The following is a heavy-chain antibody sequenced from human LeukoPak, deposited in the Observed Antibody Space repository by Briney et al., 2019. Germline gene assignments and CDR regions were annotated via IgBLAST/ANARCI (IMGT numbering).Heavy chain of an antibody. J-gene: IGHJ1*01. D-gene: IGHD6-13*01. V-gene: IGHV1-2*02. CDR1: GYTFTSYG. CDR3: ARAHIAAAGTVYPTSAYFKD. Sequence: ASVKVSCKASGYTFTSYGISWVRQAPGQGLEWMGWINTNSGGTNYAQKFQGRVTMTRDTSISTAYMELSRLRSDDTAVYYCARAHIAAAGTVYPTSAYFKDGGQRSLATASS. CDR2: INTNSGGT.